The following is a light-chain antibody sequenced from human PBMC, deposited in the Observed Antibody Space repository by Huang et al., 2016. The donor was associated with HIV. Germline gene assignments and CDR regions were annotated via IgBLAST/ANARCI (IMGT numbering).Light chain of an antibody. J-gene: IGKJ1*01. Sequence: EIVMTQSPATLSVSPGESATLSCKASQSVSSNLAWYQQQPGQAPRLLIYGASTRATGIPARFSGSGSGTEFTLTISSLQSEDVAVYYCQQYNNWPPWTFGQGTKVEIK. CDR1: QSVSSN. CDR3: QQYNNWPPWT. CDR2: GAS. V-gene: IGKV3-15*01.